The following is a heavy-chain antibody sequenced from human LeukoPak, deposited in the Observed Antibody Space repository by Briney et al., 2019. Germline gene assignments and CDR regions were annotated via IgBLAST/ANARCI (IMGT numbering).Heavy chain of an antibody. V-gene: IGHV1-18*01. CDR3: ARAFIYYYGSGSSDAFDI. J-gene: IGHJ3*02. CDR1: GYTFTSYG. CDR2: ISAYNGNT. D-gene: IGHD3-10*01. Sequence: ASVKVSCKASGYTFTSYGISWVRQAPGQGLEWMGWISAYNGNTNYAQKLQGRVTMTTDTSTSTAYMELRSLRSDDTAVYYCARAFIYYYGSGSSDAFDIWGQGTMVTVSS.